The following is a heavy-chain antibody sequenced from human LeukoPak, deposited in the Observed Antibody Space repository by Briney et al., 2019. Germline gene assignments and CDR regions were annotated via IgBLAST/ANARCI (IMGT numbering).Heavy chain of an antibody. D-gene: IGHD3-3*01. V-gene: IGHV1-24*01. CDR3: ATDPIGRYDFWSGPVFDY. CDR1: GYTLTELS. CDR2: FDPEDGET. Sequence: ASVKVSCKVSGYTLTELSMHWVRQAPGKGLEWMGGFDPEDGETIYAQKFQGRVTMTEDTSTDTAYTELSSLRSEDTAVYYCATDPIGRYDFWSGPVFDYWGQGTLVTVSS. J-gene: IGHJ4*02.